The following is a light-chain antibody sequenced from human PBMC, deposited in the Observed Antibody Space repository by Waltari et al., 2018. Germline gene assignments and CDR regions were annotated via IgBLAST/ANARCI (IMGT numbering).Light chain of an antibody. CDR3: QESYSTSPA. Sequence: DIQMTQSPSFLSASVGDRVTITCRASQSITMYLNWYQQEPGKAPKLLIYAASILQSGVPSRFSGSGSGTDFTLTISSLQPEDFATYYCQESYSTSPAFGPGTKVNTK. CDR2: AAS. CDR1: QSITMY. V-gene: IGKV1-39*01. J-gene: IGKJ3*01.